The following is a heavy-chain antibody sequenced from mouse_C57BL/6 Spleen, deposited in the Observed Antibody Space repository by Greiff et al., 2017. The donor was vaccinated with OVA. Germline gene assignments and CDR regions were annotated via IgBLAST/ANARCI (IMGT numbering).Heavy chain of an antibody. CDR2: IWSDGST. CDR3: ARHDDYDAAYAMDY. J-gene: IGHJ4*01. CDR1: GFSLTSYG. D-gene: IGHD2-4*01. V-gene: IGHV2-6-1*01. Sequence: VKLVESGPGLVAPSQSLSITCTVSGFSLTSYGVHWVRQPPGKGLEWLVVIWSDGSTTYNSALKSRLSISKDNSKSQVFLKMNSLQTDDTAMYYCARHDDYDAAYAMDYWGQGTSVTVSS.